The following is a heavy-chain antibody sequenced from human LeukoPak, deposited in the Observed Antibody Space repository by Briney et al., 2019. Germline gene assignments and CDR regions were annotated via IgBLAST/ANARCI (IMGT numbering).Heavy chain of an antibody. J-gene: IGHJ4*02. V-gene: IGHV4-39*01. Sequence: SETLSLTCTVSGGSISSSSYYWGWIRQPPGKGLEWIGSIYYSGSTYYNPSLKSRVTISVDTSKNQFSLKLSSVTAADTAVYYCARGHGVEMATMFVDYWGQGTLVTVSS. CDR2: IYYSGST. CDR3: ARGHGVEMATMFVDY. D-gene: IGHD5-24*01. CDR1: GGSISSSSYY.